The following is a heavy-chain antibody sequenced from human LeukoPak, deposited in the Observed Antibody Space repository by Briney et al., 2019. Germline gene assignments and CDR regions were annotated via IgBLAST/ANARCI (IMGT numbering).Heavy chain of an antibody. Sequence: GGSLRLSCAASGFTFSSYWMSWVRQAPGKGLEWVANIKQDGSEKYYVDSVKGRFTIYRDNAKNSLYLQMNSLRAEDTAVYYCARDKVTGDPHFDYWGQGTLVTVSS. CDR1: GFTFSSYW. J-gene: IGHJ4*02. CDR3: ARDKVTGDPHFDY. CDR2: IKQDGSEK. D-gene: IGHD7-27*01. V-gene: IGHV3-7*01.